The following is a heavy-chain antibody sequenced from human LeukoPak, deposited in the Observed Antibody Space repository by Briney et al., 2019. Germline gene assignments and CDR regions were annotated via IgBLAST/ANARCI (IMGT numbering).Heavy chain of an antibody. Sequence: GGSLRLSCAASGFTLSIYWMSWVRQAPGKGLEWVANIKHDGSEKYYVDSVKGRFTISRDNAKNSLFLQMNSLRAEDTAVYYCTRDSQGSGMYSVVYWGQGTLVTVFS. J-gene: IGHJ4*02. D-gene: IGHD3-10*01. CDR3: TRDSQGSGMYSVVY. CDR2: IKHDGSEK. CDR1: GFTLSIYW. V-gene: IGHV3-7*05.